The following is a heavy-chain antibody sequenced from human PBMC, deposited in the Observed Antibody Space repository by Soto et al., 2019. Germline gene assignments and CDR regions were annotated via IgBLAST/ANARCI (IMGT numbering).Heavy chain of an antibody. CDR2: ISGSGGST. CDR1: GFTFSSYA. V-gene: IGHV3-23*01. J-gene: IGHJ4*02. CDR3: AKDRAAVVVVAATLDY. Sequence: VQLLESGGGLVQPGGSLRLSCAASGFTFSSYAMSWVRQAPGKGLEWVSAISGSGGSTYYADSVKGRFTISRDNSKNTLYLQMNSLRAEDTAVYYCAKDRAAVVVVAATLDYWGQGTLVTVSS. D-gene: IGHD2-15*01.